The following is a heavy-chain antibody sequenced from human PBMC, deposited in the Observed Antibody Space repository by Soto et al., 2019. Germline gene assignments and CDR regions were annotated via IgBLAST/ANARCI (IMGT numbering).Heavy chain of an antibody. J-gene: IGHJ4*02. V-gene: IGHV3-33*01. CDR1: GFTFSSYG. Sequence: GSLRLSCAASGFTFSSYGMHWVRQAPGKGLEWVAVIWYDESNKYYADSVKGRFTISRDSSENTLYLQMNSLRAEDTAVYYCARGGFSSSRDYFDYSGQGTLVTVSS. CDR3: ARGGFSSSRDYFDY. D-gene: IGHD6-6*01. CDR2: IWYDESNK.